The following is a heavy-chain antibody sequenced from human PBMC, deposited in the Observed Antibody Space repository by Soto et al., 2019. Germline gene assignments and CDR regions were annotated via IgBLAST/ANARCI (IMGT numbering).Heavy chain of an antibody. Sequence: QVQLVQSGAEVKKPGSSVKVSCKASGDTFSSYAISWVRQAPGQGLEWMGGIIPIFGTAKYAQKFQGRVTMTAEESTSTADMGLSRLRSEDTAVYYCALGAGYCGCDCYYLDYWGQGTLGTGSS. V-gene: IGHV1-69*12. D-gene: IGHD2-21*02. CDR1: GDTFSSYA. J-gene: IGHJ4*02. CDR3: ALGAGYCGCDCYYLDY. CDR2: IIPIFGTA.